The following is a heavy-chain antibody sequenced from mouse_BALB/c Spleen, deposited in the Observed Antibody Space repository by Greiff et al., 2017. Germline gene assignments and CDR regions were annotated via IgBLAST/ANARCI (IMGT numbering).Heavy chain of an antibody. CDR3: ARGDTLWYFDV. Sequence: VQLQQSGAELVRPGTSVKISCKASGYTFTNYWLGWVKQRPGHGLEWIGDIYPGGGYTNYNEKFKGKATLTADTSSSTAYMQLSSLTSEDSAVYFCARGDTLWYFDVWGAGTTVTVSS. V-gene: IGHV1-63*02. D-gene: IGHD3-3*01. J-gene: IGHJ1*01. CDR1: GYTFTNYW. CDR2: IYPGGGYT.